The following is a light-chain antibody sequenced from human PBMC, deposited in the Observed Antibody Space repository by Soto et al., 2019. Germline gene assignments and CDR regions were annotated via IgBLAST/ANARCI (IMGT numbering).Light chain of an antibody. J-gene: IGLJ1*01. CDR3: SSYATGFKGV. CDR2: EVS. CDR1: SSDVGDYNY. Sequence: QSALTQPPSASGSLGQSVTIPCTGTSSDVGDYNYVSWYQQHPGKVPKLMIYEVSKRPSGVPDRFSGSKSGNTASLTVSGLQAEDEADYYCSSYATGFKGVFGTGTKVTVL. V-gene: IGLV2-8*01.